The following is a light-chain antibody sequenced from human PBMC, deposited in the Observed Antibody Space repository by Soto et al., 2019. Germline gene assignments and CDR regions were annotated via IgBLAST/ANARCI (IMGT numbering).Light chain of an antibody. CDR3: TSYTSPYIWL. J-gene: IGLJ2*01. Sequence: QSALTQPASVAGSPGQSITISCTGTSSDIGGYNYVSWYQQHPGKAPKLMINYVSNRPSGVSNRFSGSKSGNTASLTISGLQAEDEADYYCTSYTSPYIWLFGGGTKLTVL. CDR1: SSDIGGYNY. CDR2: YVS. V-gene: IGLV2-14*01.